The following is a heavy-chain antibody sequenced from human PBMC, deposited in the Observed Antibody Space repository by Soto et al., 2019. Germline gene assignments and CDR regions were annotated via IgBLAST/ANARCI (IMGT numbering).Heavy chain of an antibody. CDR1: GFTVSSHY. CDR2: IYSGGST. D-gene: IGHD2-15*01. Sequence: GGSLRLSCAASGFTVSSHYMRWVRQAPGKGLEWVSVIYSGGSTYYADSVKGRFTISRDNSKNTLYLQMNSLGAEDTAAYYCAPHVSCSGGSCQYDAFAIRGQGTMVTVSS. V-gene: IGHV3-66*04. J-gene: IGHJ3*02. CDR3: APHVSCSGGSCQYDAFAI.